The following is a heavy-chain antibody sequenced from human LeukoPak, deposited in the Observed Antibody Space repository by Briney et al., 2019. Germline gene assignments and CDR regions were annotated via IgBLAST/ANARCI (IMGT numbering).Heavy chain of an antibody. CDR3: ARDLRNYMDV. Sequence: ASVKVSCKASGYTFTGYYMHWVRQAPGQGLEWMGWINPSSGGTNYAQKFQGRVTMTTDTSTSTAYMELRSLRSDDTAVYYCARDLRNYMDVWGKGTTVTVSS. V-gene: IGHV1-2*02. CDR2: INPSSGGT. J-gene: IGHJ6*03. CDR1: GYTFTGYY.